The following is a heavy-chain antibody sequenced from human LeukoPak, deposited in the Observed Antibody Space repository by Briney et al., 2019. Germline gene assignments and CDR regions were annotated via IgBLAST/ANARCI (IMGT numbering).Heavy chain of an antibody. D-gene: IGHD6-25*01. V-gene: IGHV1-18*04. CDR1: GYTFNTYG. J-gene: IGHJ5*02. CDR2: INAYNGDT. Sequence: ASVKVSCKASGYTFNTYGINWVRQAPGQGLEWMGWINAYNGDTNHAQKFQGRVTMTTDTSTTTAYMELGSLRSDDTAVYYCARDGSGHWFDPWGQGTLVTVSS. CDR3: ARDGSGHWFDP.